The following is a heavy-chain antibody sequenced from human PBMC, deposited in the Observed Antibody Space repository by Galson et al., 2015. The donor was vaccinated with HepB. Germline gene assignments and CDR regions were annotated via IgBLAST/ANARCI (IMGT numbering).Heavy chain of an antibody. CDR2: MYYSGST. D-gene: IGHD3-10*01. CDR3: ARDQSINMVRGVIINNYYYYEMDV. CDR1: GGSISSSSYY. J-gene: IGHJ6*02. Sequence: ETLSLTCTVSGGSISSSSYYWGWIRQPPGKGLEWIGSMYYSGSTYYNPSLKSRVTISVDTSKNQFSLKLSSVTAADTAVYYCARDQSINMVRGVIINNYYYYEMDVWGQGTTVTVSS. V-gene: IGHV4-39*07.